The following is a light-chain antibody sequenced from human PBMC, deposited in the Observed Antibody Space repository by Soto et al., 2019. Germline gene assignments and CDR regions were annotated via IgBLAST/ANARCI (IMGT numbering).Light chain of an antibody. CDR1: QSISSW. Sequence: DIQMTQSPSTLSASVGDRVTITCRASQSISSWLAGYQQKPGKALKLLIYKASSLESGVPSRFSGSGSGTEFTLTISSLQPDDFATYYCQQYNSYTITFGQGTRLEIK. CDR3: QQYNSYTIT. J-gene: IGKJ5*01. V-gene: IGKV1-5*03. CDR2: KAS.